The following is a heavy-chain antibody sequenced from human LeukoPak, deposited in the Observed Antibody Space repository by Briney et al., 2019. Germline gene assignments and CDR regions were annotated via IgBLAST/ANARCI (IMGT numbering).Heavy chain of an antibody. D-gene: IGHD3-10*01. J-gene: IGHJ4*02. CDR2: ISSSSSTI. CDR3: ARGETMVRGPYFDY. CDR1: GFTFSSYS. V-gene: IGHV3-48*01. Sequence: PGGSLRLSCAASGFTFSSYSMNWVRQAPGKGLEWVSYISSSSSTIYYADSVKGRFTISRGNAKNSLYLQMNSLRAEDTAVYYCARGETMVRGPYFDYWGQGTLVTVSS.